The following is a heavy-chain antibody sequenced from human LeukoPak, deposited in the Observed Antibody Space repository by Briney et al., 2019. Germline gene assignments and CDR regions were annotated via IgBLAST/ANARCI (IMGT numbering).Heavy chain of an antibody. V-gene: IGHV4-61*09. CDR1: GGSISSGSYY. D-gene: IGHD1-26*01. Sequence: PSETLSLTCTVSGGSISSGSYYWSWIRQPAGKGLEWIGEINHSGSTNYNPSLKSRVTISVDTSKNQFSLKLSSVTAADTAVYYCARGGANDYWSQGTLVTVSS. CDR3: ARGGANDY. CDR2: INHSGST. J-gene: IGHJ4*02.